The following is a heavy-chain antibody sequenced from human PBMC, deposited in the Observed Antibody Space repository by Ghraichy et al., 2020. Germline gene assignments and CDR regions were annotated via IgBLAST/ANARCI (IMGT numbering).Heavy chain of an antibody. Sequence: ASVKVSCKASGYTFTSYGISWVRQAPGQGLEWLGWISAYNGNTNYAQNLQGRVTMTTDTSTTTAYMDLRSLRSDDTAVYYCARAYYFDTSDYSVPDYWGQGTLVTVSS. D-gene: IGHD3-22*01. J-gene: IGHJ4*02. V-gene: IGHV1-18*04. CDR1: GYTFTSYG. CDR3: ARAYYFDTSDYSVPDY. CDR2: ISAYNGNT.